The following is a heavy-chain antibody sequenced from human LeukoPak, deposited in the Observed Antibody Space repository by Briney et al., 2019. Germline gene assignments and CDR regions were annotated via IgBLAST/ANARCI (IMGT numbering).Heavy chain of an antibody. D-gene: IGHD3-22*01. CDR2: IGGSGGST. J-gene: IGHJ2*01. V-gene: IGHV3-23*01. CDR1: GFTFSSYG. CDR3: AKNRPRDSSGPRYFDL. Sequence: GGSLRLSCAASGFTFSSYGMSWVRQAPGKGLEWVSAIGGSGGSTYYADSVKGRFTISRDNSKNTLYLQMNSLRAEDTAVYYCAKNRPRDSSGPRYFDLWGRGTLVTVSS.